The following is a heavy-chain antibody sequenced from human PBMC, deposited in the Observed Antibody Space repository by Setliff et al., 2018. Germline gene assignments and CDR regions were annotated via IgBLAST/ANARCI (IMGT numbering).Heavy chain of an antibody. CDR3: ATMHIVVVIAISDHAFDI. CDR1: GYTLTELS. Sequence: GASVKVSCKVSGYTLTELSMHWVRQAPGKGLEWMGGFDPEDGETIYARKFQGRVTMTEDTSTDTAYMELSSLRSEDTAVYYCATMHIVVVIAISDHAFDIWGQGTMVTVSS. J-gene: IGHJ3*02. V-gene: IGHV1-24*01. D-gene: IGHD2-21*01. CDR2: FDPEDGET.